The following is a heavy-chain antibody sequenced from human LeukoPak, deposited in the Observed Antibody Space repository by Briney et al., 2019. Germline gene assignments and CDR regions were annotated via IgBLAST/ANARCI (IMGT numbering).Heavy chain of an antibody. Sequence: SETLSLTRTVSGGSINSYFWSWIRQPPGKGLEWIGYIYYSGSINYNPSLKSRVTISVDTSKNQFSPKLSSVTAADTAVYYCAKNEYNTSPGRYNWFDPWGQGTLVTISS. CDR3: AKNEYNTSPGRYNWFDP. CDR1: GGSINSYF. V-gene: IGHV4-59*01. CDR2: IYYSGSI. J-gene: IGHJ5*02. D-gene: IGHD3-10*01.